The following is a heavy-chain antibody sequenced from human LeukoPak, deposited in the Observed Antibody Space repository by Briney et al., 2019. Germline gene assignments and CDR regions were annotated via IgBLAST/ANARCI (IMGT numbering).Heavy chain of an antibody. V-gene: IGHV3-7*01. CDR3: ARGSSLDHDAFDI. CDR2: IKEDGSEE. CDR1: GFTFSSYW. Sequence: GGSLRLSCGASGFTFSSYWMSWVRQAPGKGLEWVANIKEDGSEEYYVDSVKGRFTISGDNAKNSLYLQMNSLRAEDTAVYYCARGSSLDHDAFDIWGQGTMVTVSS. J-gene: IGHJ3*02.